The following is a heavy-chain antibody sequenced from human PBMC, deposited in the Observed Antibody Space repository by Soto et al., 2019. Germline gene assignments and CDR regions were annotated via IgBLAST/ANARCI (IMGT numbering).Heavy chain of an antibody. CDR2: IYYSGST. J-gene: IGHJ6*02. CDR1: GGSISSSSYY. Sequence: SETLSLTCTVSGGSISSSSYYWGWIRQPPGKGLEWIGSIYYSGSTYYNPSLKSRVTISVDTSKNQFSLKLSSVTAADTAVYYSASTYYDFWSCYYTPHSYYGTDVWGHGTTVTVAS. D-gene: IGHD3-3*01. CDR3: ASTYYDFWSCYYTPHSYYGTDV. V-gene: IGHV4-39*01.